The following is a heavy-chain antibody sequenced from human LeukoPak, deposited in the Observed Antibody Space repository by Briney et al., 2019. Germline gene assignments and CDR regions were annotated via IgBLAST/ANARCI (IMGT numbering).Heavy chain of an antibody. V-gene: IGHV1-24*01. CDR2: FDPEDGET. CDR3: ATASIYCGGDCYFDY. J-gene: IGHJ4*02. Sequence: ASVKVSCKVSGYTLTELSMHWVRQAPGKGLEWMGGFDPEDGETIYAQKFQGRVTMTEDTSTDTAYMELSSLRSEDTAVYYCATASIYCGGDCYFDYWGQGTLVTVSS. CDR1: GYTLTELS. D-gene: IGHD2-21*02.